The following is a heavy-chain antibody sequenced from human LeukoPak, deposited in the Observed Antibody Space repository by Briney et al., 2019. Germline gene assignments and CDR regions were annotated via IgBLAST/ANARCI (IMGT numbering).Heavy chain of an antibody. CDR1: GGSLSSYY. V-gene: IGHV4-4*07. J-gene: IGHJ6*03. CDR2: IYTSGST. Sequence: SETLSLTCTVSGGSLSSYYWSWIRQPAGKGLEWIGRIYTSGSTNYNPSLKSRVTMSVDTSKNQFSLKLSSVTAADTAVYYCAREGSRYYYDSGGYYVGDYYYMDVWGKGTTVTVSS. CDR3: AREGSRYYYDSGGYYVGDYYYMDV. D-gene: IGHD3-22*01.